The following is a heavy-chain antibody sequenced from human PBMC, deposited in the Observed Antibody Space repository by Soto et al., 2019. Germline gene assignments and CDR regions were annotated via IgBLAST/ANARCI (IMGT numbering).Heavy chain of an antibody. CDR1: GFTFSSYA. Sequence: EVQLLESGGGLVQPGGSLRLSCAASGFTFSSYAMSWVRQAPGKGLEWVSAISGSGGSTYYADSVKGRFTISRDNSKNTLYLQMNSLRADDTAVYYCAKDPYDYVWGSRFDYWGQGTLVTVSS. CDR3: AKDPYDYVWGSRFDY. D-gene: IGHD3-16*01. V-gene: IGHV3-23*01. J-gene: IGHJ4*02. CDR2: ISGSGGST.